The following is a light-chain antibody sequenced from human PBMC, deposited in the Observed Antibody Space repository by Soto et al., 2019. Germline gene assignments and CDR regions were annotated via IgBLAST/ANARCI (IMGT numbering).Light chain of an antibody. CDR2: AAS. V-gene: IGKV3-15*01. J-gene: IGKJ2*01. CDR3: QQYNNWPYT. Sequence: EIAMTQSPATLSVSPGERGTLSCRASQSVSSNLAWYQQNPGQAPRLLIYAASARATGIPARFSGSGSGTDFTLTISSLQSEDFAVYYCQQYNNWPYTFGQGTKVDIK. CDR1: QSVSSN.